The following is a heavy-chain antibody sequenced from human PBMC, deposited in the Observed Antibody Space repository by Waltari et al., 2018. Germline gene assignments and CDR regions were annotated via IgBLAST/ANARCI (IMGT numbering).Heavy chain of an antibody. CDR1: GFTFSNSW. CDR3: SVSLNY. V-gene: IGHV3-7*01. CDR2: IKHDASES. Sequence: DVQLVESGGGLVQPGGSLRLSCAASGFTFSNSWMDWVRQAPGKGLEWVANIKHDASESHYVDSVKGRFTISRDNAQNLLYLQMNSLRAGDTAVYYCSVSLNYWGQGTLVTVSS. J-gene: IGHJ4*02.